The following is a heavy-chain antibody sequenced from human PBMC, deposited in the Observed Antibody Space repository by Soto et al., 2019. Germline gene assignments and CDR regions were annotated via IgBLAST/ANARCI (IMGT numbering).Heavy chain of an antibody. CDR2: ISGSGGST. CDR3: AKANGDYYYYGMDV. Sequence: GGSLRLSCAASGFTFSSYAMSWVRQAPGKGLEWVSAISGSGGSTYYADSVKGRFTISRDNSKNTLYLQMNSLRAEDTAVYYCAKANGDYYYYGMDVRGQGTTVTVSS. V-gene: IGHV3-23*01. J-gene: IGHJ6*02. D-gene: IGHD4-17*01. CDR1: GFTFSSYA.